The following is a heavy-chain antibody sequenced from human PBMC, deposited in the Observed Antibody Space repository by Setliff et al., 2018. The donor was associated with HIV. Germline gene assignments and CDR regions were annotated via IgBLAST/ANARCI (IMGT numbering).Heavy chain of an antibody. D-gene: IGHD3-16*01. J-gene: IGHJ6*04. CDR2: ISAYNGNT. CDR3: ARDWNYVVDV. V-gene: IGHV1-18*01. CDR1: GYTFSRYG. Sequence: ASVKVSCKTSGYTFSRYGFSWVRQAPGQGLEWMGWISAYNGNTNYAQKLQGRVTMTTDTSSTTAYMELSSLRSDDTAVYYCARDWNYVVDVWGKGTTVTVSS.